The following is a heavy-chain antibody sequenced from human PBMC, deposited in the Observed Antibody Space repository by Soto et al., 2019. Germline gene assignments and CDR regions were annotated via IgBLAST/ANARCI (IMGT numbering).Heavy chain of an antibody. J-gene: IGHJ6*02. CDR3: ARSRRGDRYYYYGMDV. CDR2: IDPSDSYT. CDR1: GYSFTSYW. V-gene: IGHV5-10-1*01. Sequence: GESLKISCKGSGYSFTSYWISWVRQMPGKGLEWMGRIDPSDSYTNYSPSFQGHVTISADKSISTAYLQWSSLKASDTAMYYCARSRRGDRYYYYGMDVWGQGTTVTVSS. D-gene: IGHD2-21*02.